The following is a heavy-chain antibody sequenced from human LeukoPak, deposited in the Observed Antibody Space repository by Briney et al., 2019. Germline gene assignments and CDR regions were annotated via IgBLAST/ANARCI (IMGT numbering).Heavy chain of an antibody. CDR1: GFTFSSYS. CDR2: ISSSSSYI. V-gene: IGHV3-21*01. Sequence: GGSLRLSCAASGFTFSSYSMNWVRQAPGKGLEWVSSISSSSSYIYYADSVKGRFTISRDNAKNSLYLQMNSLRAEDTAVYYCARDLERGYSYGFFDYWGQGTLVTVSS. D-gene: IGHD5-18*01. J-gene: IGHJ4*02. CDR3: ARDLERGYSYGFFDY.